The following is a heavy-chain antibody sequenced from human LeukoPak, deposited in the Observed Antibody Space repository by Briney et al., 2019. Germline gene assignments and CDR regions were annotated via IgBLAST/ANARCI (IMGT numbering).Heavy chain of an antibody. D-gene: IGHD3-22*01. CDR2: IYHSGST. CDR3: ARDIVERLGGVRDAFDI. Sequence: SETLSLTCAVSGGSISSGGYSWSWIRQPPGKGLEWIGYIYHSGSTYYNPSLKSRVTISVDRSKNQFSLKLSSVTAADTAVYYCARDIVERLGGVRDAFDIWGQGTMVTVSS. CDR1: GGSISSGGYS. J-gene: IGHJ3*02. V-gene: IGHV4-30-2*01.